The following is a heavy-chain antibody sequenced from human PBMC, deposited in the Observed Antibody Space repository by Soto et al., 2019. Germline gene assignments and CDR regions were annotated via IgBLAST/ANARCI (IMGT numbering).Heavy chain of an antibody. CDR2: IYYSGST. CDR1: GGSISSSSNY. J-gene: IGHJ4*02. V-gene: IGHV4-39*01. CDR3: ARLDDLAVCFDY. Sequence: QLQLQESGPGLVKPSETLSLTCTVSGGSISSSSNYWGWIRQPPGKGLEWIGNIYYSGSTYYKPSLKSRVTISVDTSKNQLSLRLNSMTAADTAVYYCARLDDLAVCFDYWGQGTLVTVSS. D-gene: IGHD6-19*01.